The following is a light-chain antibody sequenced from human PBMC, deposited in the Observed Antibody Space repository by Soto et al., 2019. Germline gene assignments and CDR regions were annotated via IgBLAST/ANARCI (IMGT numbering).Light chain of an antibody. J-gene: IGKJ4*01. CDR2: DAS. V-gene: IGKV1-5*02. Sequence: IQLTQSPSTLSASVGNSVTIVCRASQRIDRYLAWYQQKPGKAPKLLVYDASTLEGGVPSRFSGGGSGTEFTLTISSLQPDDFATYYCQQYDSYPLTFGGGTKVDIK. CDR1: QRIDRY. CDR3: QQYDSYPLT.